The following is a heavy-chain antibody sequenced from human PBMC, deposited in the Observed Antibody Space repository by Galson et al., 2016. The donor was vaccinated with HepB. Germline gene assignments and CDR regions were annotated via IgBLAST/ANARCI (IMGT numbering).Heavy chain of an antibody. CDR3: ARAPNSGWSYFDR. CDR1: GGSISNYY. Sequence: SETLSLTCTVSGGSISNYYWGWIRQPPGKGLEWIGYIYHSGSTDYNPSLKSRVTISIDTSKNQFSLKLSSVTTADTAVYYCARAPNSGWSYFDRWGQGTLVTVSS. J-gene: IGHJ4*02. D-gene: IGHD6-19*01. CDR2: IYHSGST. V-gene: IGHV4-59*03.